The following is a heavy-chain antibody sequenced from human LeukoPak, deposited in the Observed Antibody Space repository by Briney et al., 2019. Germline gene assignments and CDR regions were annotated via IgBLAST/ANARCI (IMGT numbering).Heavy chain of an antibody. J-gene: IGHJ3*02. CDR3: ARDFKYYYDRGTSAFDI. D-gene: IGHD3-10*02. CDR2: IYYSGNT. V-gene: IGHV4-59*01. CDR1: GGSFNSYY. Sequence: SETLSLTCTVSGGSFNSYYWSWIRQPPGKGLEWIAYIYYSGNTKYNPSLKSRVTISVDPSKNQFSLKLSSVTAADSAVYYCARDFKYYYDRGTSAFDIWGQGKLVTVSS.